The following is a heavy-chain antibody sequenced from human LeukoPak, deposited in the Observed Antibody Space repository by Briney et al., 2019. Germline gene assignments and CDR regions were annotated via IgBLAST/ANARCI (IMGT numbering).Heavy chain of an antibody. J-gene: IGHJ6*02. CDR2: IYPGDSDT. V-gene: IGHV5-51*01. Sequence: GESLKISCKGSGYSFTTYWIGWVRQMPGKGLDWMGIIYPGDSDTRYSPSFQGQVTISADKSINTAYLQWNSLKASDTAMFYCARVRSSSWPTYYFYRMDVWGQGTTVTVSS. CDR3: ARVRSSSWPTYYFYRMDV. CDR1: GYSFTTYW. D-gene: IGHD6-13*01.